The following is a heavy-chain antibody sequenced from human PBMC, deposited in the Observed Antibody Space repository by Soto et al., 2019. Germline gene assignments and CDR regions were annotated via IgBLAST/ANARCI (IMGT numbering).Heavy chain of an antibody. D-gene: IGHD2-15*01. CDR1: GVRMGGGAYC. Sequence: FLTCSGSGVRMGGGAYCCNWIPQSPRKGLEWLGYISHLEPTYYNPSFRSRPSLSIDRTRNQFFLSLSSMTAADNAFDYCVRGGGNDSFDFWGQGIQVTVSS. J-gene: IGHJ4*02. V-gene: IGHV4-30-2*06. CDR2: ISHLEPT. CDR3: VRGGGNDSFDF.